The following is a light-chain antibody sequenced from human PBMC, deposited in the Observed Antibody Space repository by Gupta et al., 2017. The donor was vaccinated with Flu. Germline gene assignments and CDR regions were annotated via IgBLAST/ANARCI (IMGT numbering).Light chain of an antibody. CDR3: HHDNTYWT. CDR2: KAS. CDR1: ENINIW. V-gene: IGKV1-5*03. Sequence: DIQMTQSPSTLSASIGDRVTITCRASENINIWLAWYQQKPGKAPKLLIYKASRLESGVPPTFSGSGSGTEFTLTISSLQPDDFATYYCHHDNTYWTFGQGTKVEIK. J-gene: IGKJ1*01.